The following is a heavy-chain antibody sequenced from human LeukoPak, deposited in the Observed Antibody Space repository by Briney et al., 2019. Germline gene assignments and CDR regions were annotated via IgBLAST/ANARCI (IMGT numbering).Heavy chain of an antibody. D-gene: IGHD1/OR15-1a*01. CDR2: ISYSGST. CDR1: GGSISTYY. V-gene: IGHV4-59*08. J-gene: IGHJ4*02. Sequence: PSETLSLTCTVSGGSISTYYWSWIRQPPGKGLEWIGYISYSGSTNYNPSLKSRVTISLDTSKNQFALKLSSVTAADTAVYYGARSIIGTRSKFDYWGQGTLVTVSS. CDR3: ARSIIGTRSKFDY.